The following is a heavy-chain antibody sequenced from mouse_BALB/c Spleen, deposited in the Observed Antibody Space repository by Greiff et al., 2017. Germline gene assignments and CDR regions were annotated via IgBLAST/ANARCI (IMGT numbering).Heavy chain of an antibody. Sequence: EVQLVESGGGLVKPGGSLKLSCAASGFTFSDYYMYWVRQTPEKRLEWVATISDGGSYTYYPDSVKGRFTISRDNAKNNLYLQMSSLKSEDTAMYYCARGPYDGYSYYFDYWGQGTTLTVSS. D-gene: IGHD2-3*01. V-gene: IGHV5-4*02. CDR1: GFTFSDYY. J-gene: IGHJ2*01. CDR3: ARGPYDGYSYYFDY. CDR2: ISDGGSYT.